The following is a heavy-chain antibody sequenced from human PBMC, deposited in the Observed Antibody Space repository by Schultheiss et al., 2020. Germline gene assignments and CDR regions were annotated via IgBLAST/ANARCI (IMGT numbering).Heavy chain of an antibody. CDR3: AKVSIAARQTFDY. D-gene: IGHD6-6*01. CDR2: ISGSGGST. V-gene: IGHV3-23*01. J-gene: IGHJ4*02. Sequence: GGSLRLSCAASGFTFSSYSMNWVRQAPGKGLEWVSAISGSGGSTYYADSVKGRFTISRDNSKNTLYLQMNSLRAEDTALYYCAKVSIAARQTFDYWGQGTLVTVSS. CDR1: GFTFSSYS.